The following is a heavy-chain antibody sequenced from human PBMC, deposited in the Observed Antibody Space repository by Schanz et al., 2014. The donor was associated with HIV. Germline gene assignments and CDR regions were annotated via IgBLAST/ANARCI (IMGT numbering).Heavy chain of an antibody. CDR2: IKEDGIEK. V-gene: IGHV3-7*03. CDR3: ARVFGRTYGLPDY. D-gene: IGHD3-10*01. Sequence: DVQLVESGGSLVQPGGSLRLSCAASGFRFRSYWMSWVRQAPGKGLEWVANIKEDGIEKYYVDSVKGRFTISRDNARTSLYLQMNSLRAEDTAVYYCARVFGRTYGLPDYWGQGTLVTVSS. CDR1: GFRFRSYW. J-gene: IGHJ4*02.